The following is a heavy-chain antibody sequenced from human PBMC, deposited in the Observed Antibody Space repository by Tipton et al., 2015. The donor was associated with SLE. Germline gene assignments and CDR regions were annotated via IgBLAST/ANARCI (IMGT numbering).Heavy chain of an antibody. D-gene: IGHD4-17*01. J-gene: IGHJ4*02. Sequence: TLSLTCAVYVGSFSDYYWSWIRQPPGRGLEWIGEINHSGSTNYNPSLKSRVTISVDTSKNQFSLKLSSVTAADTAVYYCARDPNFGDPGTFDYWGQGTLVTVSS. CDR1: VGSFSDYY. CDR3: ARDPNFGDPGTFDY. CDR2: INHSGST. V-gene: IGHV4-34*01.